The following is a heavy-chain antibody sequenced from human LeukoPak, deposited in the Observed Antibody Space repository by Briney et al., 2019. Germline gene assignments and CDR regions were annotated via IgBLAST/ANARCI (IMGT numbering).Heavy chain of an antibody. V-gene: IGHV3-33*06. CDR3: AKDATEYGDSHFDC. J-gene: IGHJ4*02. Sequence: PGRSLRLSCAAPGFTFSSYGMHWVRQAPGKGLEWVAVIWNDGSHEYYADSEKGRFTIPIDNSRDTVYLQMNSLRDEDTAVYYCAKDATEYGDSHFDCWGQGTLVTVSP. D-gene: IGHD4-17*01. CDR1: GFTFSSYG. CDR2: IWNDGSHE.